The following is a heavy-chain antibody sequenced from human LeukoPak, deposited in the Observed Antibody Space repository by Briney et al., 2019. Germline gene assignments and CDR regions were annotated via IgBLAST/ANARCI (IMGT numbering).Heavy chain of an antibody. D-gene: IGHD2-2*02. Sequence: PSETLSLTCTVSGGSISSYYWSWIRQPPGKGLEWIGYIYYSGSTNYNPSLKSRVTISVDTSKNQSSLKLSSVTAADTAVYYCARYRSSCYTCNNWFDPWGQGTLVTVSS. V-gene: IGHV4-59*01. J-gene: IGHJ5*02. CDR3: ARYRSSCYTCNNWFDP. CDR1: GGSISSYY. CDR2: IYYSGST.